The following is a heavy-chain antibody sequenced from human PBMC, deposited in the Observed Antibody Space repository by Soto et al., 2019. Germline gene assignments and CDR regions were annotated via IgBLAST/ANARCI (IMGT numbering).Heavy chain of an antibody. CDR1: GGSINSYW. V-gene: IGHV4-4*07. D-gene: IGHD3-10*01. CDR3: ARDLGSFAYGEGY. Sequence: QVQLQESGPGLVKPSETLSLTCSVSGGSINSYWWSWIRQPAGKGLGWIGRVYSSGTTDYNPSLSSRATMSVETSKNQCSLKLSSVTAADTAVYYCARDLGSFAYGEGYWGQGIQVTVSS. J-gene: IGHJ4*02. CDR2: VYSSGTT.